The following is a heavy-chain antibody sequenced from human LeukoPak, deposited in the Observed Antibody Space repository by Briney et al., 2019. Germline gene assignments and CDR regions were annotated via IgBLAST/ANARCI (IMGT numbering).Heavy chain of an antibody. CDR3: ARETRNSSSWYLSY. J-gene: IGHJ4*02. CDR2: IYSGGST. Sequence: GGSLRLSCAASGFTVSSNYMSWVRQAPGKGLEWVSVIYSGGSTYYADSVKGRFTISRDNSKNTLYLQMNSLRAEDTAVYYCARETRNSSSWYLSYWGQGTLVTVSS. D-gene: IGHD6-13*01. V-gene: IGHV3-53*01. CDR1: GFTVSSNY.